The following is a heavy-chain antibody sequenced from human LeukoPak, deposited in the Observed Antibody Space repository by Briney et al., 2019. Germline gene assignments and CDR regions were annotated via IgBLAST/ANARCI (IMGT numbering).Heavy chain of an antibody. J-gene: IGHJ5*02. V-gene: IGHV3-23*01. CDR3: AKTTRDFMTTVSNWFDP. Sequence: GGSLRLSCAASGFTFSSYAMCWVRQAPGKGLEWVSTISGSGGSTYYADSVKGRFTISRDNSKNTVFLQMNSLRAEDTAICYCAKTTRDFMTTVSNWFDPWGQGTLVTVSS. CDR2: ISGSGGST. CDR1: GFTFSSYA. D-gene: IGHD4-17*01.